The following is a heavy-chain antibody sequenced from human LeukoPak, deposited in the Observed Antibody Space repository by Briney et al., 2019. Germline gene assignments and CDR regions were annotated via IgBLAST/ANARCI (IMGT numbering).Heavy chain of an antibody. J-gene: IGHJ6*02. D-gene: IGHD3-9*01. CDR1: GFTFSSYG. CDR2: IWYDGSNK. Sequence: GGSLRLSYAASGFTFSSYGMHWVRQAPGKGLEWVAVIWYDGSNKYYADSVKGRFTISRDNSKNTLYLQMNSLRAEDTAVYYCARDGRYFDWLSALPYYYYYYGMDVWGQGTTVTVSS. V-gene: IGHV3-33*01. CDR3: ARDGRYFDWLSALPYYYYYYGMDV.